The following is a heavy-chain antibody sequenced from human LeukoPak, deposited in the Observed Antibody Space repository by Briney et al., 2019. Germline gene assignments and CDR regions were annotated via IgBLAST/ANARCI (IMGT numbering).Heavy chain of an antibody. CDR2: IWYDGSNK. J-gene: IGHJ4*02. D-gene: IGHD4-17*01. Sequence: PGGSLRLSCAASGFTFSSYGMHWVRQAPGKGLEWVAVIWYDGSNKYYADSVKGRFTISRDNSKNTLYLQMNSLRAEDTAVYYCAKDRFFDGDYFDYWGQGTLVTVSS. CDR1: GFTFSSYG. CDR3: AKDRFFDGDYFDY. V-gene: IGHV3-33*06.